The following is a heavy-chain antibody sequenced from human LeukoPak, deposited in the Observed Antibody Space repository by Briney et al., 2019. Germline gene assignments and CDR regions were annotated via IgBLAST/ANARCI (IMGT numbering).Heavy chain of an antibody. V-gene: IGHV3-7*01. J-gene: IGHJ4*02. CDR3: ARRCSSGWYKEQYYFDY. D-gene: IGHD6-19*01. CDR2: IRQDGNEK. Sequence: GGSLRLSCEASGFTFSRNWMTWVRQAPGKGLEWVANIRQDGNEKYYVDSVKGRFTISRDNAKNSLYLQMNSLRAEDTAVYYCARRCSSGWYKEQYYFDYWGQGTLVTVSS. CDR1: GFTFSRNW.